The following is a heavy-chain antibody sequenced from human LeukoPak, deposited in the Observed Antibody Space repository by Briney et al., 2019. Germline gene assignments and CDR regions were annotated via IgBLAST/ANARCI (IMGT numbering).Heavy chain of an antibody. CDR3: ATSSLSLPGY. CDR1: GGSISSGGYS. J-gene: IGHJ4*02. Sequence: SETLSLTCAVSGGSISSGGYSWSWIRQPPGKGLEWIGYIYHSGSTYYNPSLKSRVTISVDRSKSQFSLKLSSVTAADTAVYYCATSSLSLPGYLGQGTLVTVSS. D-gene: IGHD6-6*01. V-gene: IGHV4-30-2*01. CDR2: IYHSGST.